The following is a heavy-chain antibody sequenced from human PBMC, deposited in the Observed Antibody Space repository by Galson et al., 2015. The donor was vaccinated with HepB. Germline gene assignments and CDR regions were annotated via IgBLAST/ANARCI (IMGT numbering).Heavy chain of an antibody. V-gene: IGHV3-30*18. Sequence: SLRLSCAASGFSFRDYGMHWVRQAPGKGLQWVALMANNGDNKYYADSVKGRFIISGDDSKNTLYLQMDRLRAEDTAVYYCVKVSTQAGSNWWRLGFDTWGQGTAVIVSS. D-gene: IGHD2-8*02. CDR1: GFSFRDYG. CDR3: VKVSTQAGSNWWRLGFDT. J-gene: IGHJ3*02. CDR2: MANNGDNK.